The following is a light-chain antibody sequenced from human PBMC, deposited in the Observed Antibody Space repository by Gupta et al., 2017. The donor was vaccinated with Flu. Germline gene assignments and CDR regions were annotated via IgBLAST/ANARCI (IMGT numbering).Light chain of an antibody. Sequence: PSSVSASVGDRVTITCRASQGISSWVAWYQQKPGKAPKLLIDAAARLQSVVPSMFSGSGSGTDFTLTISSLQPEDFATYYCQHANSFPWTFGQGTKVEIK. V-gene: IGKV1D-12*01. CDR2: AAA. CDR3: QHANSFPWT. J-gene: IGKJ1*01. CDR1: QGISSW.